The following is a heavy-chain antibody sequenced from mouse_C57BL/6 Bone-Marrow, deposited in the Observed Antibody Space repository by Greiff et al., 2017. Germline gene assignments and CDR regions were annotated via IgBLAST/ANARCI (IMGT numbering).Heavy chain of an antibody. V-gene: IGHV1-20*01. CDR3: ARDGDNGISKGYFDV. D-gene: IGHD1-1*01. CDR1: GYSFTGYF. CDR2: INPYNGDT. J-gene: IGHJ1*03. Sequence: EVQLEQSGPELVKPGASVKISCKASGYSFTGYFMHWVMQSHGKGLEWIGRINPYNGDTYYNQKFKGKATLTVDKSSSTAYMELRSLTSEDSAVYYCARDGDNGISKGYFDVWGTGTTVTVAS.